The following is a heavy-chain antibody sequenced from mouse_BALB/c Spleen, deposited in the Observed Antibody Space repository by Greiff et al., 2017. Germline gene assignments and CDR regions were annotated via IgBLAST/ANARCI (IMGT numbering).Heavy chain of an antibody. Sequence: QVQLQQSGPGLVAPSQSLSITCTVSGFSLTGYGVNWVRQPPGKGLEWLGMIWGDGSTDYNSALKSRLSISKDNSKSQVFLKMNSLQTDDTARYYCARDNYGSSYKFAYWGQGTLVTVSA. CDR2: IWGDGST. V-gene: IGHV2-6-7*01. CDR1: GFSLTGYG. CDR3: ARDNYGSSYKFAY. D-gene: IGHD1-1*01. J-gene: IGHJ3*01.